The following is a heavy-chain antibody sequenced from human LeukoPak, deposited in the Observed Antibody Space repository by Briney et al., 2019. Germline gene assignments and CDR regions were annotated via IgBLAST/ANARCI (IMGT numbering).Heavy chain of an antibody. Sequence: PGGSLRLSCAASGFTFSSYAMHWVRQAPGKGLEYVSAISSNGGSTYYANSVKGRFTISRDNSKNTLYLQMGSLRAEDMAVYYCARGGIPSLTAMAHFDYWGQGTLVTVSS. D-gene: IGHD5-18*01. CDR3: ARGGIPSLTAMAHFDY. J-gene: IGHJ4*02. V-gene: IGHV3-64*01. CDR1: GFTFSSYA. CDR2: ISSNGGST.